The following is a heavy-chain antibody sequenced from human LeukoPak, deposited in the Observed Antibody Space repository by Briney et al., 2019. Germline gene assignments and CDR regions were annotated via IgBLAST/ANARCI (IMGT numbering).Heavy chain of an antibody. CDR2: LSGSGGST. CDR1: AFTFSYYA. J-gene: IGHJ3*02. V-gene: IGHV3-23*01. D-gene: IGHD5-18*01. Sequence: GGSLRLSCAAPAFTFSYYAMSWVRQSPGKGLEWVSGLSGSGGSTYYADSVKGRFTISRDNSKNTLYLQMSSLRAEDTAVYYCAKDSGYTYVHAFDIWGQGTMVTVSS. CDR3: AKDSGYTYVHAFDI.